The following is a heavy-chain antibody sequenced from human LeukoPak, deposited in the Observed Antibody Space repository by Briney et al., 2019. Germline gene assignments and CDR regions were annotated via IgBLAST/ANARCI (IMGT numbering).Heavy chain of an antibody. J-gene: IGHJ4*02. CDR3: ASFQDYGDYYFDY. Sequence: SETLSLTCTVSGGSISSYYWGWIRQPPGKGLEWIGYIHYSGSTNYNPSLKSRVTISVDTSKNQFSLKLSSVTAADTAVYYCASFQDYGDYYFDYWGQGTLVTVSS. D-gene: IGHD4-17*01. CDR1: GGSISSYY. V-gene: IGHV4-59*01. CDR2: IHYSGST.